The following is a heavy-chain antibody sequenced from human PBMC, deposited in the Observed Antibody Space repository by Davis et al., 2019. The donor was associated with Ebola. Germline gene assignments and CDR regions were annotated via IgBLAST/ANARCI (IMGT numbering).Heavy chain of an antibody. Sequence: GGSLRLSCAASGFTFSSYALHWVRQAPGKGLEWVAVISYDGSNKYYADSVKGRFTISRDNSKNTLYLQMNSLRAEDTAVYYCARIEWQTRGYWGQGTLVTVSS. CDR3: ARIEWQTRGY. CDR1: GFTFSSYA. D-gene: IGHD3-3*01. J-gene: IGHJ4*02. V-gene: IGHV3-30-3*01. CDR2: ISYDGSNK.